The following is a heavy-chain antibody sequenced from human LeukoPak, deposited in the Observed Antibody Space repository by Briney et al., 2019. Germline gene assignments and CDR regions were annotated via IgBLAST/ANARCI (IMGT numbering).Heavy chain of an antibody. CDR2: ISTDGSST. V-gene: IGHV3-74*01. CDR1: GFTFSRYW. J-gene: IGHJ6*02. D-gene: IGHD2/OR15-2a*01. CDR3: ASYLTSIPSGMDV. Sequence: GGSLRLSCAASGFTFSRYWMHWLRQAPGKGLVGVSRISTDGSSTSYADSVKGRFTISRDNGKNTLYLQMNSLRAEDTAVYYCASYLTSIPSGMDVWGQGTTVTVSS.